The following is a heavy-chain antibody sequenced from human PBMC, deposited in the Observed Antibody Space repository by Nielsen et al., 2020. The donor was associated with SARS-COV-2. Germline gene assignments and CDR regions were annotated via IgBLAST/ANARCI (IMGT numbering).Heavy chain of an antibody. V-gene: IGHV3-21*01. CDR1: GFTFSSYS. Sequence: GESLKISCAASGFTFSSYSMNWVRQAPGKGLELVSSISSSSSYIYYADSVKGRFTISRDNAKNSLYLQMNSLRAEDTAVYYCARLSSTTLRRYYYYYYMDVWGKGTTVTVSS. D-gene: IGHD2-2*01. CDR2: ISSSSSYI. J-gene: IGHJ6*03. CDR3: ARLSSTTLRRYYYYYYMDV.